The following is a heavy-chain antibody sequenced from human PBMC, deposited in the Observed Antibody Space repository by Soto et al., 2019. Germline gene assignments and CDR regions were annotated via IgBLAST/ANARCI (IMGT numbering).Heavy chain of an antibody. CDR1: GFTFSSYS. Sequence: EVQLVESGGGLVKPGGSLRLSCAASGFTFSSYSMNWVRQAPGKGLEWVSSISSSSSYIYYADSVKGRFTISRDNAKNSLYLQMNSLRAEDTAVYYCARDHELGAAVNRYFDLWGRGTLVTVSS. V-gene: IGHV3-21*01. CDR3: ARDHELGAAVNRYFDL. J-gene: IGHJ2*01. D-gene: IGHD6-13*01. CDR2: ISSSSSYI.